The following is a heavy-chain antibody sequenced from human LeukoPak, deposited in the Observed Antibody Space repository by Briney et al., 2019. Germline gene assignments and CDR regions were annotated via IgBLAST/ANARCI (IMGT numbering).Heavy chain of an antibody. Sequence: SETLSLTCAVYGGSFSGYYWSWIRQPPGKGLEWIGEINHSGSTNYNPSLKSRVTISVATSKIQFSLKLSSVTAADTAVYYCARGGENYDYVWGSYRYSPYFDYWGQGTLVTVSS. V-gene: IGHV4-34*01. CDR1: GGSFSGYY. J-gene: IGHJ4*02. CDR2: INHSGST. D-gene: IGHD3-16*02. CDR3: ARGGENYDYVWGSYRYSPYFDY.